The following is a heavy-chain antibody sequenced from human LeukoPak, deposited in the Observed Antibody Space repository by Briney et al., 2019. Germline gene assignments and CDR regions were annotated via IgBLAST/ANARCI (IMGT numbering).Heavy chain of an antibody. J-gene: IGHJ5*02. CDR3: AREAIIDGFDP. V-gene: IGHV1-18*01. D-gene: IGHD2/OR15-2a*01. CDR1: GYTFTSYG. CDR2: ISAYNGNT. Sequence: ASVKVSCKASGYTFTSYGISWVRQAPGQGPEWMGWISAYNGNTNYAQKLQGRVTMTTDTSTSTAYMELSSLRSEDTAVYYCAREAIIDGFDPWGQGTLVTVSS.